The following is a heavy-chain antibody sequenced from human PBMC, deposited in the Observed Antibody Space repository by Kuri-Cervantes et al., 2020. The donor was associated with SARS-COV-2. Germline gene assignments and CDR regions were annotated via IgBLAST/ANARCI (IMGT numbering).Heavy chain of an antibody. CDR2: INHSGNT. CDR1: GGSFSDYY. Sequence: LRLSCAVYGGSFSDYYWSWVRPPPGKGLEWIGEINHSGNTNYDPSLKSRVTISVDTSKNQFSLKLSSVTAADTAVYYCARFGYDFWSGYYYFDYWGQGTLVTVSS. V-gene: IGHV4-34*01. J-gene: IGHJ4*02. CDR3: ARFGYDFWSGYYYFDY. D-gene: IGHD3-3*01.